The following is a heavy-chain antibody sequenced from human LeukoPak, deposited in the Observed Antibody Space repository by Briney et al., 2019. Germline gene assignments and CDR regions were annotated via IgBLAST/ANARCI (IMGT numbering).Heavy chain of an antibody. V-gene: IGHV4-59*01. CDR2: IYYSGST. J-gene: IGHJ3*02. Sequence: KSSETLSLTCTVSSGSISSYYWSWLRQPPGKGREWIGYIYYSGSTNYNPSLKSRVTISVDTSKNQFSLKLSSVTAADPAVYHCARPRNNWELLDAFDSWGQGTMVTVSS. CDR3: ARPRNNWELLDAFDS. CDR1: SGSISSYY. D-gene: IGHD1-26*01.